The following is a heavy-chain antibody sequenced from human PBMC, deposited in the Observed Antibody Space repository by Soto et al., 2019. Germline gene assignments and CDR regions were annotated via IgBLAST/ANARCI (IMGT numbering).Heavy chain of an antibody. J-gene: IGHJ4*02. D-gene: IGHD3-10*01. V-gene: IGHV4-39*01. CDR2: IYYSGST. Sequence: QLQLQESGPGLVKPSETLSLTCTVSGGSISRSSYYWGWIRQPPGKGLEWIGSIYYSGSTQQDPSTNARVTTTVATSKNQFSLKPSSVAAADTAVYYCAILWFGAADYWGQGTLVTVSS. CDR1: GGSISRSSYY. CDR3: AILWFGAADY.